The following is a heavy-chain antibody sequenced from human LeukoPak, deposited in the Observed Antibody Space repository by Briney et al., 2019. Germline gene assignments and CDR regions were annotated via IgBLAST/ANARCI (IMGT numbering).Heavy chain of an antibody. V-gene: IGHV4-39*07. D-gene: IGHD1-26*01. J-gene: IGHJ5*02. CDR1: GGSISSSSYY. CDR3: ARARSYLNWFDP. CDR2: IYYSGST. Sequence: SETLSLTCTVSGGSISSSSYYWGWIRQPPGKGLEWIGSIYYSGSTYYNPSLKSRVTMSVDTSKNQFSLKLSSVTAADTAVYYCARARSYLNWFDPWGQGTLVTVSS.